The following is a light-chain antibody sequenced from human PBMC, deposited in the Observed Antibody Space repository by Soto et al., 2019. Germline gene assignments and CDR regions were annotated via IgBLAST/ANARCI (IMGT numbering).Light chain of an antibody. CDR1: QSVSSY. CDR2: DAS. CDR3: QQYAGSPIT. Sequence: EFVLTQSPATLSLSPGERATLACRASQSVSSYLAWYQQKPGQAPRLLIYDASNRATGIPARFSGSGSGTDFSLTISRLEPEDFAVYYCQQYAGSPITFGQGTRL. V-gene: IGKV3-11*01. J-gene: IGKJ5*01.